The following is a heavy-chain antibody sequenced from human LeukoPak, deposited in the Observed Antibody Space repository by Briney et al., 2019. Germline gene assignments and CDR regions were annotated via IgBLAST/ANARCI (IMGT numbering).Heavy chain of an antibody. Sequence: PGGSLRLSCAASGFTVSSNYMSWVRQAPGKGLEWVSVIYSGGSTYYSDSVKGRFTISRDNSRNTLYLQMNSLRAEDTAVYFCARGTTDIVAEISDAFDIWGQGTVVTVSS. D-gene: IGHD5-12*01. CDR1: GFTVSSNY. V-gene: IGHV3-66*01. CDR3: ARGTTDIVAEISDAFDI. J-gene: IGHJ3*02. CDR2: IYSGGST.